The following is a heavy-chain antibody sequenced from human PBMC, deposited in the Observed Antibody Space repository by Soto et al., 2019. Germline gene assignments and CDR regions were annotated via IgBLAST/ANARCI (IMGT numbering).Heavy chain of an antibody. J-gene: IGHJ4*02. CDR2: ISPGDSNT. V-gene: IGHV5-51*01. CDR1: GCDFKFITSW. Sequence: XESLKLSCKASGCDFKFITSWIAWVRQMPGKGLEWMGVISPGDSNTRYSPSFQGQVTFSADNSLNTAYLQWNPLRASDTAIYYCARRTYESGWRHYFHYWGQGALVTVSS. D-gene: IGHD6-19*01. CDR3: ARRTYESGWRHYFHY.